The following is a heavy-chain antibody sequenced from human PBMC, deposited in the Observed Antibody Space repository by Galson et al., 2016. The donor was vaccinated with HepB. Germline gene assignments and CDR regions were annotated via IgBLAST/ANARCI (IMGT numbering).Heavy chain of an antibody. CDR2: IWYDGSKE. CDR1: GFTFSSYG. Sequence: SLRLSCAASGFTFSSYGMHWGRQAPGKGLEWVAVIWYDGSKEYYAGSGKGRFNISRDNSRNMLFLQMDSLSADDSATYFCTKGDCSVAICYSDYWGQGTPVTVSS. CDR3: TKGDCSVAICYSDY. J-gene: IGHJ4*01. V-gene: IGHV3-33*03. D-gene: IGHD2-15*01.